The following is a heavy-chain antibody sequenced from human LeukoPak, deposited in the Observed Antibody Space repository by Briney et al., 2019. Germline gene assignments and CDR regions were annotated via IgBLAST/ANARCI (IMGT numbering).Heavy chain of an antibody. CDR3: ARAYSSPNWFDP. J-gene: IGHJ5*02. Sequence: GGSLRLSCAASGFTFSSWVRQAPGKALEWVADIKEDGSEKDYVDSVKGRFTISRDNAKSSLYLQMNRLRAEDTAVYYCARAYSSPNWFDPWGQGTLVTVSS. CDR2: IKEDGSEK. D-gene: IGHD6-13*01. V-gene: IGHV3-7*04. CDR1: GFTFSS.